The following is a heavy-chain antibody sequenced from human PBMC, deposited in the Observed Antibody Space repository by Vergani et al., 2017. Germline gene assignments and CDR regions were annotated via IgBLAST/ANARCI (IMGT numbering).Heavy chain of an antibody. J-gene: IGHJ4*02. CDR2: ISSSGSTI. D-gene: IGHD3-9*01. CDR3: ARDRSVRYFDWLLSFDY. Sequence: EVQLVESGGGLVQPGGSLRLSCAASGFTFSSYEMNWVRQAPGKGLEWVSYISSSGSTIYYGDSVKVRFTISIDNAKNSLYLQMNSLRAEDTAVYYCARDRSVRYFDWLLSFDYWGQGTLVTVSS. V-gene: IGHV3-48*03. CDR1: GFTFSSYE.